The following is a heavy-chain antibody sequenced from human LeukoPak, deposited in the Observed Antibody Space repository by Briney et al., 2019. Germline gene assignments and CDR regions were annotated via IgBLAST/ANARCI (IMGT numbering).Heavy chain of an antibody. CDR3: AKNYGGQATDCFHI. Sequence: GGSLRLSCAASGFTFSSYGLSWVRQAPGKGLELVSGISVSGGRTYYADSVKGRFTISRDNSKNTLYLQMNSLRAEDTAVYYCAKNYGGQATDCFHIWGLGTMVTVSS. CDR2: ISVSGGRT. V-gene: IGHV3-23*01. J-gene: IGHJ3*02. CDR1: GFTFSSYG. D-gene: IGHD4-23*01.